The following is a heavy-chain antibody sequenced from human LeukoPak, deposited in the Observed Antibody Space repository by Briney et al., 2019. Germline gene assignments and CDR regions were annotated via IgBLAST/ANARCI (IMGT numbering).Heavy chain of an antibody. CDR2: HYYSGNT. D-gene: IGHD2-8*01. J-gene: IGHJ6*02. V-gene: IGHV4-31*03. CDR3: ARGHRTSSAYHCNAMDV. Sequence: SQTLSLTCTVSGGSISSGSYWWSWIRLHPERGLEWIGYHYYSGNTYYNPSLKSRVSISVDTSKNQLSLTLTSVTAADTAVYYCARGHRTSSAYHCNAMDVWGQGTTVTVSS. CDR1: GGSISSGSYW.